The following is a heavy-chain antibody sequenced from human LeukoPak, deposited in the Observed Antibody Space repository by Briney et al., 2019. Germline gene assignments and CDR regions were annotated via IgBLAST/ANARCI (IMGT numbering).Heavy chain of an antibody. CDR1: GGSFSGYY. V-gene: IGHV4-34*01. CDR2: INHSGST. CDR3: ARGLSSNYEGNYFDY. J-gene: IGHJ4*02. Sequence: SETLSLTCAVYGGSFSGYYWSWIRQPPGKGLEWIGEINHSGSTNYNPSLKSRVTISVDKSKNQFSLKLSSVTAADTAVYYCARGLSSNYEGNYFDYWGQGTLVTVSS. D-gene: IGHD4-11*01.